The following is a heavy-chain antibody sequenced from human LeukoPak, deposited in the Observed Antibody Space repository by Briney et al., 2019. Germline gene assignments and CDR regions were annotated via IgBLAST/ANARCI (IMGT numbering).Heavy chain of an antibody. D-gene: IGHD2/OR15-2a*01. CDR2: IHPSATST. V-gene: IGHV1-46*01. CDR1: GYTFTSYY. J-gene: IGHJ2*01. Sequence: ASVKVSCKASGYTFTSYYMHWVRQAPGQGLEWMGVIHPSATSTNYAQKFHDRVTMTRDTSTNTVYMELSSLTSGDTAMYYCATSILTFRYFDLWGRGTLVTVSS. CDR3: ATSILTFRYFDL.